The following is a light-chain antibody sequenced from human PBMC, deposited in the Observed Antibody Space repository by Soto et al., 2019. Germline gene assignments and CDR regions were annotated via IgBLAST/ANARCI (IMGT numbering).Light chain of an antibody. J-gene: IGKJ1*01. CDR1: QTISSW. CDR2: KAS. CDR3: QHYDSYSDA. Sequence: DIQMTQSPSTLSGSVGDRVTITCRASQTISSWLAWYQQKPGKAPKLLIYKASPVKSGVPSRFSGSGSGTEFTLTISSLQPDDFATYYCQHYDSYSDAFGEGTNV. V-gene: IGKV1-5*03.